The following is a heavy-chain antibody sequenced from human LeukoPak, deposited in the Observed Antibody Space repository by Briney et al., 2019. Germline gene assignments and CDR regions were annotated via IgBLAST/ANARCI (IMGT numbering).Heavy chain of an antibody. D-gene: IGHD2-15*01. Sequence: VRSLRLSCAASGFTFREYSMSWVRQAPGKGLEWVSNIRSNGGDTYYIDSVKGRFTISRDNSKNTVYLEMSSLRVEDTGVYYCAKGGYTTWFDPWGQGTLVTVSS. V-gene: IGHV3-23*01. CDR1: GFTFREYS. CDR3: AKGGYTTWFDP. CDR2: IRSNGGDT. J-gene: IGHJ5*02.